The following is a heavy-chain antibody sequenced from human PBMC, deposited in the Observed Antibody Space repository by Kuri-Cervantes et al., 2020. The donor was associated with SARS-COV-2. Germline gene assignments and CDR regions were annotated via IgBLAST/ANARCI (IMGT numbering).Heavy chain of an antibody. CDR3: TTPSDYGDYVVYYYYYYMDV. CDR1: GFTFSSYA. Sequence: GGSLRLSCAASGFTFSSYAMHWVRQAPGKGLEWVGRIKSKTDGGTTDYAAPVKGRFTISRDDSKNTLYLQMNSLKTEDTAVYYCTTPSDYGDYVVYYYYYYMDVWGKGTTVTVSS. D-gene: IGHD4-17*01. CDR2: IKSKTDGGTT. V-gene: IGHV3-15*01. J-gene: IGHJ6*03.